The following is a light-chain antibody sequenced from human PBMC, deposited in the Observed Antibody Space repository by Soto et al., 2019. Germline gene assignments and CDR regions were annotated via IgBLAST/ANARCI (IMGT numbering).Light chain of an antibody. Sequence: QSVLTQPASVSGSPGQSITISCTGTSSDVGAYNYVSWYQQHPGKAPKLMIYDVSNRPSGVSYRFSGSKSGNTASLTISGLQAEDEADYYCSSYTSRGTRVFGGGTQLTVL. V-gene: IGLV2-14*01. J-gene: IGLJ2*01. CDR1: SSDVGAYNY. CDR3: SSYTSRGTRV. CDR2: DVS.